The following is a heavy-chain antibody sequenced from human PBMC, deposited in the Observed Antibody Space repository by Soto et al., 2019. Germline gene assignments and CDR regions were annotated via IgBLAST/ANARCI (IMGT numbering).Heavy chain of an antibody. CDR1: GGSISTYY. J-gene: IGHJ4*02. D-gene: IGHD5-12*01. CDR3: ARGDSAYDPPPY. CDR2: IYYTGST. Sequence: SETLSLTCTVSGGSISTYYWNWIRQPPGKGLEWIGYIYYTGSTNYNPSLKSRVTISVDTSKNQFSLRLNSVTAADSAVYYCARGDSAYDPPPYWGQGTLVTVSS. V-gene: IGHV4-59*01.